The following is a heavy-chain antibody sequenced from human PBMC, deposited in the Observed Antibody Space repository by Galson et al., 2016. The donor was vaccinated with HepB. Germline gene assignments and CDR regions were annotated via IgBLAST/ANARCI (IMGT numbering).Heavy chain of an antibody. D-gene: IGHD6-13*01. CDR2: ISSDGSNT. J-gene: IGHJ4*02. CDR1: GFTFSSYT. V-gene: IGHV3-30-3*01. CDR3: ARDSHIAATVPLGY. Sequence: SLRLSCAASGFTFSSYTMNWVRQAPGKGLEWVAGISSDGSNTYYADSVKGRFTISRDNSNNTLFVQMSSLRPENTAVYYCARDSHIAATVPLGYWGQGTLVTVSS.